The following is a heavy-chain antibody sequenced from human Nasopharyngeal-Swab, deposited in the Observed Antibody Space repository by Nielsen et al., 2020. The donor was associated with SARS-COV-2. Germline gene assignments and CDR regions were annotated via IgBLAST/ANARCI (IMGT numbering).Heavy chain of an antibody. J-gene: IGHJ6*02. CDR2: ISGSDYST. CDR3: AKDRDSGDDSDDYYHYYGMDV. V-gene: IGHV3-23*01. Sequence: GESLKISCAVSGFTFSNAWMSWVRQAPGKGLEWVSVISGSDYSTKYADSVKGRFTISRDNSKNTVNLQMNSLRAEDTAIYYCAKDRDSGDDSDDYYHYYGMDVWGQGTTVTVSS. CDR1: GFTFSNAW. D-gene: IGHD5-12*01.